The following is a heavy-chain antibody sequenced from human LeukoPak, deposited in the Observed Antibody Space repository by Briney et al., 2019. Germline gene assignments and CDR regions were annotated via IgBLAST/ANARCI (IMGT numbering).Heavy chain of an antibody. Sequence: SETLSLTCAVSGYSISSGYYWGWIRQPPGKGLEWIGSIYHSGSTYYNPSLRSRVTISVDTSKNQFSLKLSSVTAADTAVYYCARGSIAAAGDAFDIWGQGTMVTVSS. CDR2: IYHSGST. J-gene: IGHJ3*02. CDR1: GYSISSGYY. D-gene: IGHD6-13*01. CDR3: ARGSIAAAGDAFDI. V-gene: IGHV4-38-2*01.